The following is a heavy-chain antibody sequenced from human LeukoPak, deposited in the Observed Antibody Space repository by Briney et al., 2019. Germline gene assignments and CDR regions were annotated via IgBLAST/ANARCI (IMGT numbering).Heavy chain of an antibody. CDR3: AREGNYDFWSGYYYFDY. CDR1: GDSVSRNSAA. CDR2: TYYRSKWYN. Sequence: PSQTLSPTCAISGDSVSRNSAAWNWIRQSPSRGLEWLGRTYYRSKWYNDYAVSVKSRITINPDISKNQFSLQLNSVTPEDTAVYYCAREGNYDFWSGYYYFDYWDQGTLVTVSS. J-gene: IGHJ4*02. D-gene: IGHD3-3*01. V-gene: IGHV6-1*01.